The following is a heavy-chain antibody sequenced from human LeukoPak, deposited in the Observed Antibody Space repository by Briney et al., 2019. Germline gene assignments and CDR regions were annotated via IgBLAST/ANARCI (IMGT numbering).Heavy chain of an antibody. J-gene: IGHJ4*02. D-gene: IGHD3-10*01. CDR1: GFTLSSYD. CDR2: ISTSSSYK. V-gene: IGHV3-21*01. CDR3: AREIGGSGSFGY. Sequence: GGSLRLSCAASGFTLSSYDMNWVRQVPGKGLEWVSSISTSSSYKYHADSVKGRFTISRDNAKNSLFLQMNSLRAEDTAVYYCAREIGGSGSFGYWGQGTLVTVSS.